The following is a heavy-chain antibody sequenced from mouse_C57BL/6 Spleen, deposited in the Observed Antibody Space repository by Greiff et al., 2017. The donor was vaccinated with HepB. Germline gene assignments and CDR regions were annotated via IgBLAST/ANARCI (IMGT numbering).Heavy chain of an antibody. CDR3: ARGRYWYFDV. V-gene: IGHV1-61*01. Sequence: QVQLKQPGAELVRPGSSVKLSCKASGYTFTSYWMDWVKQRPGQGLEWIGNIYPSDSETHYNQKFKDKATLTVDKSSSTAYMQLSSLTSEDSAVYYCARGRYWYFDVWGTGTTVTVSS. CDR2: IYPSDSET. CDR1: GYTFTSYW. J-gene: IGHJ1*03.